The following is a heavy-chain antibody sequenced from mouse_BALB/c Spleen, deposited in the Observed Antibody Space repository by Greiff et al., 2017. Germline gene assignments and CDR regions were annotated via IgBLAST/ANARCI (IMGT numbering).Heavy chain of an antibody. Sequence: QVQLKESGPGLVQPSQSLSITCTVSGFSLTSYGVHWVRQSPGKGLEWLGVIWSGGSTDYTAAFISRLSISKDNSKSQVFFKMNSLQADDTAIYYCARKGGGSSPFAYWGQGTLVTVSA. CDR3: ARKGGGSSPFAY. V-gene: IGHV2-4-1*01. D-gene: IGHD1-1*01. J-gene: IGHJ3*01. CDR1: GFSLTSYG. CDR2: IWSGGST.